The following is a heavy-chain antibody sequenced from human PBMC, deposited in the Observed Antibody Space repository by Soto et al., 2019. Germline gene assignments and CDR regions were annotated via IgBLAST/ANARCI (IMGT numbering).Heavy chain of an antibody. CDR2: ISSSSSYI. J-gene: IGHJ3*02. CDR1: GFTFSSYS. Sequence: GGSLRLSCAASGFTFSSYSMNWVRQAPGKGLEWVSSISSSSSYIYYADSVKGRFTISRDNAKNSLYLQMNSLRAEDTAVYYCASPYGYDSSGLTVRDAFDIWGQGTMVTVSS. CDR3: ASPYGYDSSGLTVRDAFDI. V-gene: IGHV3-21*01. D-gene: IGHD3-22*01.